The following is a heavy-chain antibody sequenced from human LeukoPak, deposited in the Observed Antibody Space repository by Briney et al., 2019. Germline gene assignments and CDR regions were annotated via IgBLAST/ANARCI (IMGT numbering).Heavy chain of an antibody. CDR1: RTTFTCW. CDR2: IKQDGSAK. J-gene: IGHJ4*02. CDR3: ASSFSDDFWSGHF. D-gene: IGHD3-3*01. Sequence: GGSLRLSCAASRTTFTCWMSWVRQAPGKGLEWVANIKQDGSAKYYVDSVKGRFIISRDNAKKSLFLQMNSLRTEDTAVYYCASSFSDDFWSGHFWGRGTLVTVSS. V-gene: IGHV3-7*01.